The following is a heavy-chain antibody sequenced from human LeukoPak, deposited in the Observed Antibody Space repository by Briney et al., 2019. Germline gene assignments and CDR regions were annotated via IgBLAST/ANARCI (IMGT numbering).Heavy chain of an antibody. V-gene: IGHV1-18*01. CDR1: GYTFGDHG. Sequence: ASVKVSCKTSGYTFGDHGISWVRQAPGQGLEWMGWISAYNGNTYYAQKFQGRVTMTTDIFTSTAYMELRSLRSDDTAVYYCARDGGYSSSWSGYWGQGTLVTVSS. CDR2: ISAYNGNT. D-gene: IGHD6-13*01. J-gene: IGHJ4*02. CDR3: ARDGGYSSSWSGY.